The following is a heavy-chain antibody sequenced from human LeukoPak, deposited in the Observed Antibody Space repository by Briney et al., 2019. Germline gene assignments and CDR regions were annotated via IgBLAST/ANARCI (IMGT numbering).Heavy chain of an antibody. J-gene: IGHJ4*02. D-gene: IGHD3-22*01. Sequence: PSETLSLTCTVSGGSISSSSYYWGWIRQPPGKGLEWIGGIYYSGSTYYNPSLKSRVTISVDTSKNQFSLKLSSVTAADTAVYYCARRLPSFGYDSSGYYFDYWGQGTLVTVSS. CDR1: GGSISSSSYY. CDR3: ARRLPSFGYDSSGYYFDY. V-gene: IGHV4-39*01. CDR2: IYYSGST.